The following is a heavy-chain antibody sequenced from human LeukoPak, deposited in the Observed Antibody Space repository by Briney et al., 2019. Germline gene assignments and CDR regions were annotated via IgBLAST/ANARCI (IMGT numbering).Heavy chain of an antibody. V-gene: IGHV3-21*04. CDR1: GFTFSSYT. CDR2: ISSSSSYM. CDR3: ARVYGGVDY. D-gene: IGHD4/OR15-4a*01. Sequence: GGSLRLSCAASGFTFSSYTMNWVRQAPGKGLEWVSSISSSSSYMYYADSVKGRFTISRHNSKNTLYLQMNSLRAEDTAVYYCARVYGGVDYWGQGTLVTVSS. J-gene: IGHJ4*02.